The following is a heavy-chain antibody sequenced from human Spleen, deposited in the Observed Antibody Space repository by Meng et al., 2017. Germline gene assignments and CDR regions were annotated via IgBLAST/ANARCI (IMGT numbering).Heavy chain of an antibody. D-gene: IGHD1-26*01. Sequence: EVRLVESGGGLVQPGGSLRLSCAGSGFYFNNAWMSWVRQAPGKGLEWVGRIKSNTDGGTAEYAAPVTGRFTISRDDSKSTLYLQMSGLRIDDTGVYYCTWDDKAVSDYWSQGTLVTVSS. CDR2: IKSNTDGGTA. V-gene: IGHV3-15*01. CDR3: TWDDKAVSDY. J-gene: IGHJ4*02. CDR1: GFYFNNAW.